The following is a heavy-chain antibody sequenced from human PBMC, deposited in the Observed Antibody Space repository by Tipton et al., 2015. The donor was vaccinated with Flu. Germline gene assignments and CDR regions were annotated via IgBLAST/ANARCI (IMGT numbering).Heavy chain of an antibody. CDR2: IYYGGTT. Sequence: TLSLTCTVSGGSISSYTYYWGWFRQSPGTGLEWIGSIYYGGTTYYNPSLKSRVTISLDKSTNQFSLRLSSVTAADTAIYYCAIDDFGSSWYGYWGQGSLVTVSS. CDR1: GGSISSYTYY. V-gene: IGHV4-39*07. J-gene: IGHJ4*02. CDR3: AIDDFGSSWYGY. D-gene: IGHD6-13*01.